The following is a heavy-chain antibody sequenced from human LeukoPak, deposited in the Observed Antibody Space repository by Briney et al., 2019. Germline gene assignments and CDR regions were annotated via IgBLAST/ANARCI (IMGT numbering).Heavy chain of an antibody. CDR1: GFTFSSYA. D-gene: IGHD4-17*01. CDR3: AKDRPDYGDYVGDNFDY. V-gene: IGHV3-48*03. CDR2: ISSGGSTM. Sequence: GGSLRLSCAVSGFTFSSYAMNWVRQAPGKGLEWVSYISSGGSTMYYADSVKGRFTISRDNAKNSLYLQMNSLRAEDTAVYYCAKDRPDYGDYVGDNFDYWGQGTLVTVSS. J-gene: IGHJ4*02.